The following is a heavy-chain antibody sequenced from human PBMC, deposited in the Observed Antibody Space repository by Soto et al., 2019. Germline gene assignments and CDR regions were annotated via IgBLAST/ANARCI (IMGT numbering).Heavy chain of an antibody. CDR3: APLTVDAFDI. J-gene: IGHJ3*02. CDR2: INPNSGGT. V-gene: IGHV1-2*02. D-gene: IGHD4-17*01. Sequence: ASVKVSCKASGYTFTGYYMHWVRQAPGQELEWMGWINPNSGGTNYAQKFQGRVTMTRDTSISTAYMEPSRLRSDDTAVYYCAPLTVDAFDIWGQGTMVTVSS. CDR1: GYTFTGYY.